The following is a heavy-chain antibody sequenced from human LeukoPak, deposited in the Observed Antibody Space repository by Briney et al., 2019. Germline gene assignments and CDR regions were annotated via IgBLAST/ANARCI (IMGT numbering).Heavy chain of an antibody. V-gene: IGHV3-11*01. Sequence: GGSLRLSCAASGFTFSDYYMSWIRQAPGKGLEWLSYTRVSDNNLYYADSVKGRFTISRDNAQTSLYLQMNSLRAEDTAVYYCARRIMGTTGHAFDFWGQGTMVTVSS. CDR1: GFTFSDYY. D-gene: IGHD2-8*01. CDR2: TRVSDNNL. J-gene: IGHJ3*01. CDR3: ARRIMGTTGHAFDF.